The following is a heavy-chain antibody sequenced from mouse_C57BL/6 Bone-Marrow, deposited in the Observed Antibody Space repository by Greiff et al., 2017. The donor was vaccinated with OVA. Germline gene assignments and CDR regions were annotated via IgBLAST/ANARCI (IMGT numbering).Heavy chain of an antibody. CDR1: GYTFTDYE. CDR3: TSFYSNYAMDY. J-gene: IGHJ4*01. V-gene: IGHV1-15*01. CDR2: IDPETGGT. D-gene: IGHD2-5*01. Sequence: QVQLKQSGAELVRPGASVTLSCKASGYTFTDYEMHWVKQTPVHGLEWIGAIDPETGGTAYNQKFKGKAILTADKSSSTAYMELRSLTSEDSAVYYCTSFYSNYAMDYWGQGTSVTVSS.